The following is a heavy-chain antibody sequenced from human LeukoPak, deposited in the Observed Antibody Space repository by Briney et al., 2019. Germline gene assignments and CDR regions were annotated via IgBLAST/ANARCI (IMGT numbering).Heavy chain of an antibody. CDR3: AREHYYDSSGETAFDI. CDR1: GYTFTSYA. J-gene: IGHJ3*02. CDR2: INAGNGNT. D-gene: IGHD3-22*01. Sequence: ASVKVSCKASGYTFTSYAMHWVRQAPGQRLERMGWINAGNGNTKYSQEFQGRVTITTDTSASTVYMELSSLRSEYMAVYCCAREHYYDSSGETAFDIWGQGTMVTVSS. V-gene: IGHV1-3*03.